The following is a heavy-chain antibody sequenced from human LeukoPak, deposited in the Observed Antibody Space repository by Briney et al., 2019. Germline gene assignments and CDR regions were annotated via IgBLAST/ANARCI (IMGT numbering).Heavy chain of an antibody. J-gene: IGHJ5*02. D-gene: IGHD4-17*01. Sequence: SETLSLTSSVSGGSISGSTYYWAWNRQPPGKGPEWIGSIYHTGSTYYNPSLKSRVTIAVDTSKNQFSLRLSSVTAADTAVYYCARRWTTVTTSWFDPWGQGTLVTVSS. V-gene: IGHV4-39*01. CDR2: IYHTGST. CDR3: ARRWTTVTTSWFDP. CDR1: GGSISGSTYY.